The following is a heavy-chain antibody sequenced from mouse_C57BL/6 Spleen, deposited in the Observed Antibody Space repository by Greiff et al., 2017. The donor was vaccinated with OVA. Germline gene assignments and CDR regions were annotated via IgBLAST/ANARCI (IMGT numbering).Heavy chain of an antibody. Sequence: QVQLQQSGAELVRPGASVTLSCKASGYTFTDYEMHWVKQTPVHGLEWLGAIDPETGGTAYNQKFKGKAILTADKSASTAYMELRSLTSEDSAVYYCTRGLGNFYFDYWGQGTTLTVSS. CDR3: TRGLGNFYFDY. CDR2: IDPETGGT. J-gene: IGHJ2*01. CDR1: GYTFTDYE. D-gene: IGHD2-1*01. V-gene: IGHV1-15*01.